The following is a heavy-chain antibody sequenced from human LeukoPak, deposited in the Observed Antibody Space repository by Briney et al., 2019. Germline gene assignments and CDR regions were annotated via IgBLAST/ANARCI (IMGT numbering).Heavy chain of an antibody. D-gene: IGHD3-10*01. CDR2: IIPIFGTA. CDR3: ARLISKITMVRGVTSYYYYYMDV. Sequence: SVKVSCKASGGTFSSYAISWVRQAPGQGLEWMGGIIPIFGTANYAQKFQGRVTITTDESTSTAYMELSSLRSEDTAVYYCARLISKITMVRGVTSYYYYYMDVWGKGTTVTVSS. CDR1: GGTFSSYA. J-gene: IGHJ6*03. V-gene: IGHV1-69*05.